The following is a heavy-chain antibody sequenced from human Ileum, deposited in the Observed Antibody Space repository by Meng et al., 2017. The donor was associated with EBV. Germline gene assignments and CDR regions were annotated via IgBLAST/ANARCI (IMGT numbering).Heavy chain of an antibody. CDR2: TYRRSRWYS. V-gene: IGHV6-1*01. CDR1: GDSVSSDMTA. Sequence: SGPGLLHPSRRLSLSCVISGDSVSSDMTAWHWSRQSPSRGLEWLGRTYRRSRWYSDYALSVKSRINISPDTSKNQVCLQLKSVTDEATGIYYCATSRIAKFDRWGQGTLVTVSS. J-gene: IGHJ5*02. CDR3: ATSRIAKFDR.